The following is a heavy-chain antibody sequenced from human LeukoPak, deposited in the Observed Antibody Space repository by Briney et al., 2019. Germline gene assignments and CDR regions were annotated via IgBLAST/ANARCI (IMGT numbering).Heavy chain of an antibody. Sequence: ETGGSLRLSCAASGFTFSSYAMSWVRQAPGKGLEWVSAISGSGGSTYYADSVKGRFTISRDNSKNTLYLQMNSLRAEDTAVYYCAKDQRVRPAYYFDYWGQGTLVTVSS. CDR2: ISGSGGST. D-gene: IGHD4/OR15-4a*01. J-gene: IGHJ4*02. CDR1: GFTFSSYA. V-gene: IGHV3-23*01. CDR3: AKDQRVRPAYYFDY.